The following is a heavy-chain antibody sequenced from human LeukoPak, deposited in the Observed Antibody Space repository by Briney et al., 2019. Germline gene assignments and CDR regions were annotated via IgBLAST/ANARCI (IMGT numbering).Heavy chain of an antibody. Sequence: ASVKVSCKPSGYTFTSYGISCVRQAPGQGLEGMGWISAYNGNTNYAQKLQGRVTMTTDTSTSTAYMELRSLRSDDTAVYYCARGGGYYGSGSYLFDYFDYWGQGTLVTVSS. D-gene: IGHD3-10*01. CDR3: ARGGGYYGSGSYLFDYFDY. V-gene: IGHV1-18*01. J-gene: IGHJ4*02. CDR1: GYTFTSYG. CDR2: ISAYNGNT.